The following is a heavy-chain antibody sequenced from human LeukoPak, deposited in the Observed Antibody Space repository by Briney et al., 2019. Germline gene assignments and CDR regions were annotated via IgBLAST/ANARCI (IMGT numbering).Heavy chain of an antibody. CDR3: ARGSDSEDY. CDR1: GFNLSTYT. CDR2: ISSSSAYI. D-gene: IGHD2-21*02. Sequence: GGSLRLSCVASGFNLSTYTMNWVRQAPGRGLEWLSCISSSSAYIYYVDSVKGRFTISRDNAKNSLYLQMNSLRAEDTAVYYCARGSDSEDYWGQGTLVAVSS. V-gene: IGHV3-21*03. J-gene: IGHJ4*02.